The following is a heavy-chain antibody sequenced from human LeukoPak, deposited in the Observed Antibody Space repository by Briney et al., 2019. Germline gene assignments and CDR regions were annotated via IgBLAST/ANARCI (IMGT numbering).Heavy chain of an antibody. CDR1: GFTFSSYG. Sequence: GGSLRPSCAASGFTFSSYGMHWVRQAPGKGLEWVAVIWYDGSNKYYADSVKGRFTISGDNSKNTLYLQMNSLRAEDTAEYYCARSWTHYYYYGMDVWGQGTTVTVSS. CDR3: ARSWTHYYYYGMDV. CDR2: IWYDGSNK. D-gene: IGHD1-1*01. J-gene: IGHJ6*02. V-gene: IGHV3-33*01.